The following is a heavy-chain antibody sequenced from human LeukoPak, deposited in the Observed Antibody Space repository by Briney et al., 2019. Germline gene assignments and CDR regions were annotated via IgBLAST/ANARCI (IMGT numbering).Heavy chain of an antibody. Sequence: ASVKVSCKASGYTFTSYAMNWVRQAPGQGLEWVGWINTNTGIPTYAQGFTGRFVFSLDTSVSTAYLQISSLKAEDTAVYYYARVLWGSYRSALSDWGQGTLVTVSS. CDR2: INTNTGIP. CDR3: ARVLWGSYRSALSD. V-gene: IGHV7-4-1*02. J-gene: IGHJ4*02. CDR1: GYTFTSYA. D-gene: IGHD3-16*02.